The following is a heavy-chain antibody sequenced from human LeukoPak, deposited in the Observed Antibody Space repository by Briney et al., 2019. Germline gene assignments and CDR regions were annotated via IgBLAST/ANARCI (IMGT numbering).Heavy chain of an antibody. CDR1: GYTFTGYY. CDR3: ARDKSGSSGWYSFFDY. CDR2: IDPNSGGT. D-gene: IGHD6-19*01. Sequence: ASVKVSCKASGYTFTGYYMHWVRQAPGQGLEWMGWIDPNSGGTNYAQKFQGRVTMTRDTSISTAYMELSRLRSDDTAVYYCARDKSGSSGWYSFFDYWGQGTLVTVSS. V-gene: IGHV1-2*02. J-gene: IGHJ4*02.